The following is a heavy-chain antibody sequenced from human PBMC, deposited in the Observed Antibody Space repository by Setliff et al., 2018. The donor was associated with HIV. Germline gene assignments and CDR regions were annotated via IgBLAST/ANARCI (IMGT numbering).Heavy chain of an antibody. CDR3: TRRRRAPGTESLEAY. Sequence: GESLKISCRASGYTSTNYWIGWVRQMPGKGLEWIGVTYPGDSVTRYSPSFQGQVSISADTSITTAYLQWSSLKASDTAIYYCTRRRRAPGTESLEAYWGQGTLVTVSS. V-gene: IGHV5-51*01. J-gene: IGHJ4*02. CDR1: GYTSTNYW. D-gene: IGHD1-26*01. CDR2: TYPGDSVT.